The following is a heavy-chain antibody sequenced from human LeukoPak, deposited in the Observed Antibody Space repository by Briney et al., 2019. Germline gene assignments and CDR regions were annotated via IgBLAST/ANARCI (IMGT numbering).Heavy chain of an antibody. Sequence: PSETLSLTSTVSGGSISSSSYYWGWIRQPPGKGLEWIGSIYYSGSTYYNPSLKSRVTISVDTSKNQFSLKLSSVTAADTAVYYCARMYYDDVWGSYRTPYGMDVWGQGTTVTVSS. J-gene: IGHJ6*02. CDR2: IYYSGST. CDR1: GGSISSSSYY. V-gene: IGHV4-39*07. CDR3: ARMYYDDVWGSYRTPYGMDV. D-gene: IGHD3-16*02.